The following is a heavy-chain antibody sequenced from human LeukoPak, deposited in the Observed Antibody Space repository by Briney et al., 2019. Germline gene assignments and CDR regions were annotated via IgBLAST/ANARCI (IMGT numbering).Heavy chain of an antibody. CDR3: AREEYYYDSSGYYFFAFDI. J-gene: IGHJ3*02. CDR1: GGSISSGGSY. Sequence: PSQTLSLTCTVSGGSISSGGSYWGWIRQHPGKGLEWIGYIYYSGSTYYNPSLKSRVTISVDTSKNQFSLKLSSVTAADTAVYYCAREEYYYDSSGYYFFAFDIWGQGTMVTVSS. CDR2: IYYSGST. D-gene: IGHD3-22*01. V-gene: IGHV4-31*03.